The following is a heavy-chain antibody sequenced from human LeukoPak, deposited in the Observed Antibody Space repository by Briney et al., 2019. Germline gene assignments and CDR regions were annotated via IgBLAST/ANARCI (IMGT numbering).Heavy chain of an antibody. V-gene: IGHV1-8*01. CDR1: GYTFTSYD. D-gene: IGHD3-3*01. CDR2: MNPNSGNT. CDR3: ARTARITIFGVVIMRWFDP. Sequence: ASVKVSCKASGYTFTSYDINRVRQATGQGLEWMGWMNPNSGNTGYAQKFQGRVTMTRNTSISTAYMELSSLRSEDTAVYYCARTARITIFGVVIMRWFDPWGQGTLVTVSS. J-gene: IGHJ5*02.